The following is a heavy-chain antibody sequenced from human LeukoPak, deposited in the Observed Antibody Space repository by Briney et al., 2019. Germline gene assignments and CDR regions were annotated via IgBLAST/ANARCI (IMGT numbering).Heavy chain of an antibody. CDR3: ARDAAERWLQPKPNYYYGMDV. D-gene: IGHD5-24*01. CDR1: GFTFSSYS. V-gene: IGHV3-21*01. J-gene: IGHJ6*02. CDR2: ISSSSSYI. Sequence: GGSLRLSCAASGFTFSSYSMNWVRQAPGKGLEWVSSISSSSSYIYYADSVKGRFTISRDNAKNSLYLQMNSLRAEDTAVYYCARDAAERWLQPKPNYYYGMDVWGQGTTVTVSS.